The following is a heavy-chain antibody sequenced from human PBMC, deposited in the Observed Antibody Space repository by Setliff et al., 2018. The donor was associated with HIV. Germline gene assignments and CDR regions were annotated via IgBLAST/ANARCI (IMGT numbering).Heavy chain of an antibody. J-gene: IGHJ5*02. Sequence: PSETLSLTCTVSGDSISNNGYYWAWIRQPPGKGLEWIGCVYHRGTTYYNPSLKSRLAMSVDTSKNKFFLKLNSLTAADTAVYYCSLQHGRPMRWFDPWGPGTPVTVS. CDR3: SLQHGRPMRWFDP. CDR2: VYHRGTT. D-gene: IGHD2-2*01. V-gene: IGHV4-39*01. CDR1: GDSISNNGYY.